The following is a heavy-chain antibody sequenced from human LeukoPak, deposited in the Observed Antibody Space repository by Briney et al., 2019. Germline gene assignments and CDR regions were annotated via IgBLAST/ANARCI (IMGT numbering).Heavy chain of an antibody. V-gene: IGHV3-23*01. CDR3: AKDNYSNYPSYMDV. CDR2: ISGSCGST. J-gene: IGHJ6*03. D-gene: IGHD4-11*01. Sequence: GGSLRLSCAASGFTFSSYAMSWVRQAPGKGLEWVSAISGSCGSTYYADSVKGRFTISRDNSKNTLYLQMNSLRAEDTAVYYCAKDNYSNYPSYMDVWGKGTTVTVSS. CDR1: GFTFSSYA.